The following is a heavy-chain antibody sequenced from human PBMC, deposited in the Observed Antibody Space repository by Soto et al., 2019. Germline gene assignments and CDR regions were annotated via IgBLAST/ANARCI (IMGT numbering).Heavy chain of an antibody. J-gene: IGHJ5*02. CDR3: ATYGSGSYYKDSNNWFDP. CDR2: IYPGDSDT. CDR1: GYSFTSYW. D-gene: IGHD3-10*01. Sequence: GESLKISCKGSGYSFTSYWIGWVRQMPGKGLEWMGIIYPGDSDTRYSPSFQGQVTISADKSISTAYLQWSSLKASNTAKYYCATYGSGSYYKDSNNWFDPWGKRTLVTVSS. V-gene: IGHV5-51*01.